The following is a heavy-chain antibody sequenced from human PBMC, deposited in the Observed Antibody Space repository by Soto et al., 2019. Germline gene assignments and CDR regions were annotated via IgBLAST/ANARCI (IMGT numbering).Heavy chain of an antibody. V-gene: IGHV3-23*01. D-gene: IGHD3-10*01. CDR3: ARARCITTGCYVPDY. CDR1: GFTFSTYT. Sequence: EVQLLESGGGLVQPGGSLRLSCVASGFTFSTYTMSWVRQAPGKGLAWVSVISGSGGRPSYADSVQGRFSISRDNPKNSLYIQMNGLRGEDTARYYCARARCITTGCYVPDYWGLGTLVTVS. J-gene: IGHJ4*02. CDR2: ISGSGGRP.